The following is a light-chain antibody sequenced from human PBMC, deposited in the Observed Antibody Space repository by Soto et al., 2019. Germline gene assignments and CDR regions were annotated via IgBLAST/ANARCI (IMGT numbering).Light chain of an antibody. J-gene: IGLJ2*01. V-gene: IGLV2-14*03. CDR3: SSYTSSSTSVV. Sequence: QSALTQPASVSGSPGQSITISCTGTSSDIGDYNSVSWYQHHPGKAPKLMIYDVSSRPSGVSNRFSGSKSGNTAPLTISGLQAEDEDDYYYSSYTSSSTSVVFGGGTKLNVL. CDR1: SSDIGDYNS. CDR2: DVS.